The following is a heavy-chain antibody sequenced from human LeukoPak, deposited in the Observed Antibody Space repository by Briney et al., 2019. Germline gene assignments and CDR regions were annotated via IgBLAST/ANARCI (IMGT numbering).Heavy chain of an antibody. J-gene: IGHJ4*02. V-gene: IGHV3-9*01. CDR1: GFTFSSYG. Sequence: GGSLRLSCAASGFTFSSYGMSWVRQAPGKSLEWVSGISWNSGSIGYADSVKGRFTISRDNAKNSLYLQMNSLRAEDTALYYCATLGGGSYYSLDYWGQGTLVTVSS. CDR2: ISWNSGSI. D-gene: IGHD1-26*01. CDR3: ATLGGGSYYSLDY.